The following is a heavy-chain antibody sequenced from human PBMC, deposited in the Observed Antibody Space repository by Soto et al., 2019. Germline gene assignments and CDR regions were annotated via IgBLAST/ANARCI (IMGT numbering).Heavy chain of an antibody. CDR1: GGSIITRSCS. CDR3: VRRPENCAMSH. CDR2: ISYSGNT. V-gene: IGHV4-39*01. Sequence: SETLSLTCTVSGGSIITRSCSWGWIRKPPGKGLEWIGTISYSGNTYYNPSLNSRVTISVHTSKTRFSLTLSSVTAADTAVYFCVRRPENCAMSHLGQATLVTVSS. D-gene: IGHD2-21*01. J-gene: IGHJ4*02.